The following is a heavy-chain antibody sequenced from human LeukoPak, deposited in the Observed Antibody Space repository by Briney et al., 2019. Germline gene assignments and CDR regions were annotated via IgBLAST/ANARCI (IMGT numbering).Heavy chain of an antibody. CDR2: IIPIVSIA. CDR3: AVAQDYDFWSGHGIDV. Sequence: EASVKLSCTASGVTFSSYGMSWVRQAPGQGLEWMARIIPIVSIANYAQTVQGRVTITRDNAKSTAYLQLNSLRSEDTAVYYCAVAQDYDFWSGHGIDVWGQGTTVTVSS. CDR1: GVTFSSYG. J-gene: IGHJ6*02. V-gene: IGHV1-69*04. D-gene: IGHD3-3*01.